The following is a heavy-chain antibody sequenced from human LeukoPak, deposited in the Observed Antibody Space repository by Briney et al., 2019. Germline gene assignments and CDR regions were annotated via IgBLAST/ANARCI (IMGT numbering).Heavy chain of an antibody. Sequence: PGGSLRLSCAASGFTFSSYGMHWVRQAPGKGLEWVAVIWYDGSNKYYADSVRGRFTISRDNSKNTLYLQMNSLRAEDAAVYYCAKGYSGWLDYRGQGTLVTVSS. CDR3: AKGYSGWLDY. V-gene: IGHV3-30*02. D-gene: IGHD6-19*01. CDR1: GFTFSSYG. J-gene: IGHJ4*02. CDR2: IWYDGSNK.